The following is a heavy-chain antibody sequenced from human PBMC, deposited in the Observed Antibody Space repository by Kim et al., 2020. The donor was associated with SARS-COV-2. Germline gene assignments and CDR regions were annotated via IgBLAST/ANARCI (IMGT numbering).Heavy chain of an antibody. CDR3: AREGGYYGSGSAEYFDY. Sequence: GGSLRLSCAASGFTFSSYGMHWVRQAPGKGLEWVAVIWYDGSNKYYADSVKGRFTISRDNSKNTLYLQMNSLRAEDTAVYYCAREGGYYGSGSAEYFDYWGQGTLVTVSS. J-gene: IGHJ4*02. CDR1: GFTFSSYG. CDR2: IWYDGSNK. D-gene: IGHD3-10*01. V-gene: IGHV3-33*01.